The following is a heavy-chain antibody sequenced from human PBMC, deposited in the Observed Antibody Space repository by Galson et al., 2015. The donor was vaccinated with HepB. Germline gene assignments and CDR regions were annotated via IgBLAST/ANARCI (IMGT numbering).Heavy chain of an antibody. Sequence: LRLSCAASGFTSSSYAMHWVRQAPGKGLEWVAFISFDSNNKYYADSVKGRFTISRDNSKNTLYLQMNSLRAEDTAVYYCARPPLNYYDSSGYYGYLDYWGQGTLVTVSS. J-gene: IGHJ4*02. CDR3: ARPPLNYYDSSGYYGYLDY. CDR1: GFTSSSYA. D-gene: IGHD3-22*01. V-gene: IGHV3-30-3*01. CDR2: ISFDSNNK.